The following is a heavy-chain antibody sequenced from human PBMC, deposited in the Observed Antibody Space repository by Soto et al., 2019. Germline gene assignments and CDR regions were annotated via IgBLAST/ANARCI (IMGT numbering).Heavy chain of an antibody. Sequence: QVQLQESGPGLVKPSQTLSLTCTVSGGSISSGGYYWSWIRQHPGKGLEWIGYIYDSGSTYYNPSLKSRVTISGDTSENQVSLKLSSLTAADTAVYYCARGEVRTTFRHWGQGTLVTVSS. D-gene: IGHD3-10*01. J-gene: IGHJ4*02. V-gene: IGHV4-31*03. CDR1: GGSISSGGYY. CDR3: ARGEVRTTFRH. CDR2: IYDSGST.